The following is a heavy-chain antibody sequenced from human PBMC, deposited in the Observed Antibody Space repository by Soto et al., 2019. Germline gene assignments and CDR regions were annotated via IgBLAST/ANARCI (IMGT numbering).Heavy chain of an antibody. Sequence: EVQLVQSGAEVKKPGESLKISCNGSGYSFTSYWIGWVRQMPGNGLESMGIIYPGDSDTRYSPSFQGQVTISADKSISTAYLQWSSLKASDTAMYYCARPLSPGSGYDAFDIWGQGTMVTVSS. J-gene: IGHJ3*02. CDR1: GYSFTSYW. D-gene: IGHD5-12*01. CDR3: ARPLSPGSGYDAFDI. CDR2: IYPGDSDT. V-gene: IGHV5-51*03.